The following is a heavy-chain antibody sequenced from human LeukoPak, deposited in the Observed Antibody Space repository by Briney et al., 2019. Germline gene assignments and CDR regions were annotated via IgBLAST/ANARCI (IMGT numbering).Heavy chain of an antibody. CDR3: ATESRGVVPAANRPSIAAASV. J-gene: IGHJ6*04. Sequence: ASVKVSCKVSGYTFTDYYMHWVQQAPGEGLEWMGLVDPEDGETIYAEKFQGRVTITADTSTDTAYMELSSLRSEDTAVYYCATESRGVVPAANRPSIAAASVWGKGTTVTASS. CDR2: VDPEDGET. CDR1: GYTFTDYY. D-gene: IGHD6-13*01. V-gene: IGHV1-69-2*01.